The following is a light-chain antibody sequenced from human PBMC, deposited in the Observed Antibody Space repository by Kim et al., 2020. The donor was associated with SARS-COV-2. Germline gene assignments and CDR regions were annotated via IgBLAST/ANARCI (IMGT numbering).Light chain of an antibody. V-gene: IGLV2-14*03. J-gene: IGLJ2*01. CDR3: SSYTSSTTIV. CDR1: GSDLFGFNY. Sequence: GQSITISCAGSGSDLFGFNYVTWYQQHRDKAPKLIIYDVVHRPSGVSSRFSGSKSGYTASLSISGLEADDEAIYYCSSYTSSTTIVFGGGTQLTVL. CDR2: DVV.